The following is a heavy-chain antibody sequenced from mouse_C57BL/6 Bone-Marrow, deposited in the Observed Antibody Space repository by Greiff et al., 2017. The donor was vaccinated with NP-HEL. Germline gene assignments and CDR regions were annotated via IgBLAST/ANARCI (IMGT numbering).Heavy chain of an antibody. V-gene: IGHV1-82*01. D-gene: IGHD1-1*01. Sequence: VHLVESGPELVKPGASVKISCKASGYAFSSSWMNWVKQRPGKGLEWIGRIYPGDGDTNYNGKFKGKATLTADKSSSTAYMQLRGLTSEDSAVYFCARSLITTVNFDYWGQGTTLTVSS. CDR3: ARSLITTVNFDY. CDR2: IYPGDGDT. J-gene: IGHJ2*01. CDR1: GYAFSSSW.